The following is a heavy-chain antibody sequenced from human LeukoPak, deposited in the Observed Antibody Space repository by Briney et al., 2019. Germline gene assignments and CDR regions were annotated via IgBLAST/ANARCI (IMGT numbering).Heavy chain of an antibody. J-gene: IGHJ6*03. V-gene: IGHV4-39*07. D-gene: IGHD2-21*01. CDR3: VRAGDSAEYYYYYYYMDV. CDR2: IYYSGST. Sequence: SETLSLTCTVSGGSISSSSYYWGWLRRPPGKGLEWIGSIYYSGSTYYNPSLKSRVTISVDTSKNQFSLKLSSVTDADTAVYYCVRAGDSAEYYYYYYYMDVWGKGTTVTVSS. CDR1: GGSISSSSYY.